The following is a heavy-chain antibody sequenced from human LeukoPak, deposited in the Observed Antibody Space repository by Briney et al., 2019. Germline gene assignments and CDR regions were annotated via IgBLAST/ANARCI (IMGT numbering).Heavy chain of an antibody. Sequence: GGSLRLSCAASGFTFSSYSMNWVRQAPGKGLEWVSSISSSSSYIYYADSVKGRFTISRDNAKNSLYLQMNSLRAEDTAVYYCARKTPRTNSYYFDYWGQGTLVTVSS. J-gene: IGHJ4*02. V-gene: IGHV3-21*01. D-gene: IGHD4-23*01. CDR3: ARKTPRTNSYYFDY. CDR2: ISSSSSYI. CDR1: GFTFSSYS.